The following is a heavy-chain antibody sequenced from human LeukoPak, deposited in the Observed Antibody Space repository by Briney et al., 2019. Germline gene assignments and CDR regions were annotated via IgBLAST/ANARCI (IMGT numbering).Heavy chain of an antibody. CDR3: ARGLDSSGWVDY. Sequence: SETLSLTCAVYGGSFSGYYWSWIRQPPGKGLEWIGEINHSGSTNYNPSLKSRVTISVDTSKNQFSLKLSSVTAADTAVYYCARGLDSSGWVDYWGQGTLVTVSS. J-gene: IGHJ4*02. CDR1: GGSFSGYY. D-gene: IGHD6-25*01. V-gene: IGHV4-34*01. CDR2: INHSGST.